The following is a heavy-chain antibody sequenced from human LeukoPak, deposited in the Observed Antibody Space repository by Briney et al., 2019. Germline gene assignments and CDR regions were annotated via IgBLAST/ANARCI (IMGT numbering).Heavy chain of an antibody. D-gene: IGHD4-11*01. CDR3: ARAPTVTTYFWFDP. V-gene: IGHV3-53*01. J-gene: IGHJ5*02. CDR2: IYSGSDT. Sequence: GGSLRLSCAASGFTVSTTYMSWVRQAPGKGPEWVSLIYSGSDTYYPASVTGRFTISRDDSKNTVFLQMNNLRAEDTAVYYCARAPTVTTYFWFDPWGQGTLVTVSS. CDR1: GFTVSTTY.